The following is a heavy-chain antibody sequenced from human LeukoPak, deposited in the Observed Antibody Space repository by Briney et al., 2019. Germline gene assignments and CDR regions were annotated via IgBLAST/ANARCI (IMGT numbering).Heavy chain of an antibody. J-gene: IGHJ4*02. D-gene: IGHD3-22*01. V-gene: IGHV3-21*01. Sequence: GGSLRPSCAASGFTFSSYSMNWVRQAPGKGLEWVSSISSSSSYIYYTDSVKGRFTISRDNAKNSLYLQMNSLRAEDTAVYYCARDADWRSYDRRGHYYDYWGQGTLVTVSS. CDR1: GFTFSSYS. CDR2: ISSSSSYI. CDR3: ARDADWRSYDRRGHYYDY.